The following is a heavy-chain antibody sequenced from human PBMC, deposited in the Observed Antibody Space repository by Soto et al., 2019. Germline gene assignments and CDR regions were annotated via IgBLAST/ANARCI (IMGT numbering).Heavy chain of an antibody. CDR2: INAGNGNT. Sequence: GASVKVSCKASGYTFTSYAMHWVRQAPGQRLEWMGWINAGNGNTKYSQKFQGRVTITRDTSASTAYMELSSLRSEDTAVYYCARVMLGNWNDWPAFDIWGQGTMVTVS. CDR1: GYTFTSYA. V-gene: IGHV1-3*01. CDR3: ARVMLGNWNDWPAFDI. D-gene: IGHD1-1*01. J-gene: IGHJ3*02.